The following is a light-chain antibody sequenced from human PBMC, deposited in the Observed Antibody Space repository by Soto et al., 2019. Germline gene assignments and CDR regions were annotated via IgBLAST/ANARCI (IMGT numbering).Light chain of an antibody. J-gene: IGLJ2*01. CDR2: EVS. CDR1: SSDVGGYNY. V-gene: IGLV2-14*01. Sequence: QSALTQPASVSGSPGQSITISCTGTSSDVGGYNYVSWYQQHPGKAPKLMIYEVSKRPSGVSNRFSGSKSGNTASLTISGLQAEDDADYYCSSYTSSSTRVFGGGTKLTVL. CDR3: SSYTSSSTRV.